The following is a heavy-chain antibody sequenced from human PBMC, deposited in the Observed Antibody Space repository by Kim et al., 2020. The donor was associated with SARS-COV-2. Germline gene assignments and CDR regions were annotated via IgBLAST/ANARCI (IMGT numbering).Heavy chain of an antibody. D-gene: IGHD3-10*01. Sequence: GGSLRLSCAASGFTFSSYGMHWVRQAPGKGLEWVAVISYDGSNKYYADSVKGRFTISRDNSKNTLYLQMNSLRAEDTAVYYCAKVLWFGEFTRPFDYWGQGTLVTVSS. CDR1: GFTFSSYG. J-gene: IGHJ4*02. CDR3: AKVLWFGEFTRPFDY. V-gene: IGHV3-30*18. CDR2: ISYDGSNK.